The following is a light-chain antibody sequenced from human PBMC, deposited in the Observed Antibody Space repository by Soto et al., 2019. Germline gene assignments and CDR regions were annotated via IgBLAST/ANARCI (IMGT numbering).Light chain of an antibody. CDR1: QSVSSY. V-gene: IGKV3-11*01. Sequence: EIVLTQSPATLSLSPGARATLSCRASQSVSSYLAWYQQKPGQAPRLLIYDASNRATGIPARFSGSGSGTDFTLTISSLEPEDSAVYYCHQRSNWWTFGQGTKVDI. CDR3: HQRSNWWT. J-gene: IGKJ1*01. CDR2: DAS.